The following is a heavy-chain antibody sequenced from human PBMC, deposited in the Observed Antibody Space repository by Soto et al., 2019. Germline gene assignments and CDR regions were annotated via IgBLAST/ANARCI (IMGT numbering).Heavy chain of an antibody. CDR3: ARAGLEWLLPKYNWFDP. CDR1: GGSISSYY. V-gene: IGHV4-59*01. CDR2: IYYSGST. D-gene: IGHD3-3*01. J-gene: IGHJ5*02. Sequence: PSETLSLTCTVSGGSISSYYWSWIRQPPGKGLEWIGYIYYSGSTNYNPSLKSRVTISVDTSKNQFSLKLSSVTAADTAVYYCARAGLEWLLPKYNWFDPWGQGTLVTVSS.